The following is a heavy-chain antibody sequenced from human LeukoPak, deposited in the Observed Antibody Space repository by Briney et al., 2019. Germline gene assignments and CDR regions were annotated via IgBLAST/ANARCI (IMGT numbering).Heavy chain of an antibody. V-gene: IGHV3-30*03. CDR1: GYSFTSYW. CDR3: VRGAYSSSWLNFDY. CDR2: ISYDGTNK. Sequence: GESLKISCKGSGYSFTSYWIGWVRQVPGKGLEWVAIISYDGTNKYYADSVKGRFTVSRDNSKNTLYLQMNSLRAEDTAVYYCVRGAYSSSWLNFDYWGQGTLVTVSS. D-gene: IGHD6-13*01. J-gene: IGHJ4*02.